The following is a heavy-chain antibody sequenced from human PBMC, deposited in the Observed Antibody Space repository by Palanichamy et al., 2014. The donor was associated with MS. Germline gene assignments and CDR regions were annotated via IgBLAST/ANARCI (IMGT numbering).Heavy chain of an antibody. Sequence: EVLLLESGGGLVQPGGSLRLSCVVSGFTFSSYGMGWVRQAPGKGLEWVAVIGGSGSSRYYADSVRGRFTISRDNSENRLFLQMDNLRVEDTAEYFCAKDGVTARLYYYLDVWGKGTTVTVSS. CDR2: IGGSGSSR. CDR1: GFTFSSYG. CDR3: AKDGVTARLYYYLDV. J-gene: IGHJ6*03. D-gene: IGHD3-3*01. V-gene: IGHV3-23*01.